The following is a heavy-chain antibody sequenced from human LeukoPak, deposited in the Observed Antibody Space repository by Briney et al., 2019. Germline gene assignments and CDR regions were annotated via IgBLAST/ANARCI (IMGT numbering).Heavy chain of an antibody. CDR3: ARAPARGYYYYGMDV. Sequence: GGSLRLSRAASGFTFSSYAMHWVRQAPGKGLEWVAVISYDGSNKYYADSVKGRFTISRDNSKNTLYLQMNSLRAEDTAVYYCARAPARGYYYYGMDVWGQGTTITVSS. CDR2: ISYDGSNK. J-gene: IGHJ6*02. CDR1: GFTFSSYA. V-gene: IGHV3-30*04. D-gene: IGHD6-6*01.